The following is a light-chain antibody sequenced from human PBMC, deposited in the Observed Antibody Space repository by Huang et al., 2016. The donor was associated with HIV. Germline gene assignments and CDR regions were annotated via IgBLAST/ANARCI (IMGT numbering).Light chain of an antibody. J-gene: IGKJ1*01. CDR2: GAS. Sequence: EIVLTQSPGTLSLSPGERATLSCRASQSFSSNYLAGYQQKPGQAPRLLIYGASSRATSIPDRVSCSGSGTDFTLIISRLEPEDFAVYYCQQYGSSVVTFGQGTKVEVK. CDR1: QSFSSNY. V-gene: IGKV3-20*01. CDR3: QQYGSSVVT.